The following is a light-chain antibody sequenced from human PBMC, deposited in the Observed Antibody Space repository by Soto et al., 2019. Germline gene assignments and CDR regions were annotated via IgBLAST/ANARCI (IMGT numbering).Light chain of an antibody. CDR1: QIIYNW. Sequence: IQMTQSPSTLSASVGDRVTITCRASQIIYNWLAWYQQKPGKAPKLLISGASTLEGGVPSRFSGSGSGTEFTLTISSLQPDDFATYYCQQYSTFPVTFGQGTRLEIK. CDR2: GAS. J-gene: IGKJ5*01. V-gene: IGKV1-5*01. CDR3: QQYSTFPVT.